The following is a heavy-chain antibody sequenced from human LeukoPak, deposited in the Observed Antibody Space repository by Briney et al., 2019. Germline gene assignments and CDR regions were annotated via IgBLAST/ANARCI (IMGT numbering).Heavy chain of an antibody. CDR1: GFTFSSYW. Sequence: PGGSLRLSCAASGFTFSSYWMSWVRQAPGKGLEWVANIKQDGSEKYYVDSVKGRFTISRDNAKNSLYLQMNSLRAEDTAVYYCARDLARGNDYGDLFDYWGPGTLVTVSS. J-gene: IGHJ4*02. D-gene: IGHD4-17*01. CDR3: ARDLARGNDYGDLFDY. CDR2: IKQDGSEK. V-gene: IGHV3-7*01.